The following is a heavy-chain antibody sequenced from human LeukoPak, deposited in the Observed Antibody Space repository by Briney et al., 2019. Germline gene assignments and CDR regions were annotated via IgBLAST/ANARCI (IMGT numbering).Heavy chain of an antibody. Sequence: SETLSLTCTVSGGSISSGGYYWSWIRQHPGKGLEWIGYIYYSGSTYYNPSLKSRVTISVDTSKNQFSLKLSSVTAADTAVYYCARGGAYYGFWSGYDYWGQGTLVTVSS. J-gene: IGHJ4*02. D-gene: IGHD3-3*01. CDR1: GGSISSGGYY. CDR3: ARGGAYYGFWSGYDY. V-gene: IGHV4-31*03. CDR2: IYYSGST.